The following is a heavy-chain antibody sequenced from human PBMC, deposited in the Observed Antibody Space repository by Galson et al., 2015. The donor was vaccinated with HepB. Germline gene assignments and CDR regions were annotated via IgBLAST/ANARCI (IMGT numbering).Heavy chain of an antibody. D-gene: IGHD3-3*01. CDR3: ARQLYTYDFWSGYYRGYYMDV. CDR1: GYSFTSYW. V-gene: IGHV5-51*01. J-gene: IGHJ6*03. Sequence: QSGAEVKKPGESLKISCKGSGYSFTSYWIGWVRQMPGKGLEWMGIIYPGDSDTRYSPSFQGQVTISADKSISTAYLQWSSLKASDTAMYYCARQLYTYDFWSGYYRGYYMDVWGKGTTVTVSS. CDR2: IYPGDSDT.